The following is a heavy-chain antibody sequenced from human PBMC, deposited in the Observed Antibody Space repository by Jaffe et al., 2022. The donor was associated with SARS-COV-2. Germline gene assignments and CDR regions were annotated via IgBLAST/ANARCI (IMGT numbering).Heavy chain of an antibody. Sequence: QVQLQESGPGLVKPSQTLSLTCTVSGGSISSGGYYWSWIRQHPGKGLEWIGYIYYSGSTYYNPSLKSRVTISVDTSKNQFSLKLSSVTAADTAVYYCARTSGGSSADAEYFQHWGQGTLVTVSS. CDR2: IYYSGST. V-gene: IGHV4-31*03. J-gene: IGHJ1*01. D-gene: IGHD6-6*01. CDR3: ARTSGGSSADAEYFQH. CDR1: GGSISSGGYY.